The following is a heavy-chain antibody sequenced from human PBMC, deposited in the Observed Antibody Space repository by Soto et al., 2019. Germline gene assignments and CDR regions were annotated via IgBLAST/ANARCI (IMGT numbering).Heavy chain of an antibody. CDR3: ARNMDYYYGRGSGNGHGV. Sequence: QVQLVQSGAEGKEPGDSVRVSCEASGYTFTAYYIHWVRRAPGQGLEWMGWINPKFGETTYAQDFQGRVSMTRDMSISTVYMELSRLTSDDTAIYYCARNMDYYYGRGSGNGHGVWGQGTTVTVFS. V-gene: IGHV1-2*02. CDR2: INPKFGET. CDR1: GYTFTAYY. J-gene: IGHJ6*02. D-gene: IGHD3-10*02.